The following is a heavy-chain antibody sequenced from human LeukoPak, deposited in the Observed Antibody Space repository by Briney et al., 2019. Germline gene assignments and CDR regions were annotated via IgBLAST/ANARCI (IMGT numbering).Heavy chain of an antibody. J-gene: IGHJ6*02. V-gene: IGHV4-31*03. CDR3: ARGLVVVNYYYYGMDV. CDR1: GGSISSGGYY. D-gene: IGHD2-2*01. CDR2: IYYSGST. Sequence: PSQTLSLTCTVSGGSISSGGYYWSWIRQHPGKGLEGIGYIYYSGSTYYNPSLKSRVTISVDTSKNQFSLKLSSVTAADTAVYYCARGLVVVNYYYYGMDVWGQGTTVTVSS.